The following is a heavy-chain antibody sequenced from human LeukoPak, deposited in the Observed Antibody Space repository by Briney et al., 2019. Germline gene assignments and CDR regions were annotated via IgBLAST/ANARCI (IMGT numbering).Heavy chain of an antibody. J-gene: IGHJ4*02. CDR1: GFTFSSYA. V-gene: IGHV3-23*01. Sequence: GGSLRLSCAAFGFTFSSYAMSWVRQAPGKGLEWVSAISGSGGSTYYADSVKGRFTISRDNSKNTLYLQMNSLRAEDTAAYYCAAPFEYSSSSFDYWGQGTLVTVSS. CDR2: ISGSGGST. CDR3: AAPFEYSSSSFDY. D-gene: IGHD6-6*01.